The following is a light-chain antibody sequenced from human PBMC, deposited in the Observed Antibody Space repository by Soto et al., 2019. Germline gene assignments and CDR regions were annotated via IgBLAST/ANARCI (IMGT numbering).Light chain of an antibody. J-gene: IGKJ4*01. CDR2: EAS. Sequence: DIQMTQSPSSLSASVGDRVTITCQASQDTTNYLNWYQQKPGKAPKLLIYEASSLETGVPSRFSGGGSETHFTFTISSLQPEDFATYYCQQYVNLPLTFGGGTKVDIK. CDR1: QDTTNY. CDR3: QQYVNLPLT. V-gene: IGKV1-33*01.